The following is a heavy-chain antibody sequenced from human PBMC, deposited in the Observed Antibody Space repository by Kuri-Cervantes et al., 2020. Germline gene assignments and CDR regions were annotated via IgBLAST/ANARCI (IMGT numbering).Heavy chain of an antibody. CDR2: IYTSGST. Sequence: SETLSLTCTVSGGSISSGSYYWSWIRQPAGKGLEWIGRIYTSGSTNYNPSLKSRVTISVDTSKNQFSLKLSSVTAADTAVYFCARVRSVNNFWSGRYFFDSWGQGTLVTVSS. CDR1: GGSISSGSYY. V-gene: IGHV4-61*02. D-gene: IGHD3-3*01. CDR3: ARVRSVNNFWSGRYFFDS. J-gene: IGHJ4*02.